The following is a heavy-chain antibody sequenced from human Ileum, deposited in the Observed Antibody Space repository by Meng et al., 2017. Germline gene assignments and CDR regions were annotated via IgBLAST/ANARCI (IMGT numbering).Heavy chain of an antibody. D-gene: IGHD2-21*02. J-gene: IGHJ4*02. CDR1: GWSFSHYD. CDR2: INHSGSS. Sequence: QVHLQQSGAGLLKPSETLSLTCAVYGWSFSHYDWNWIRQFPGKGLEWIGQINHSGSSNYNPSISSRVTISADMSKSQSSLKLSSVTAADTAVYYCRLAYCIGDCGDYWGQGTLVTVSS. V-gene: IGHV4-34*02. CDR3: RLAYCIGDCGDY.